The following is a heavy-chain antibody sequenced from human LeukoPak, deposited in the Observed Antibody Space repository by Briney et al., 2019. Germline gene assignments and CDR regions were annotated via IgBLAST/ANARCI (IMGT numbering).Heavy chain of an antibody. CDR1: GGSFSGYY. V-gene: IGHV4-34*01. CDR2: INHSGST. D-gene: IGHD5-18*01. Sequence: SETLSLTCAVYGGSFSGYYWSWIRQPPGKGLEWIGEINHSGSTNYNPSLKSRVTISVDMSKNQFSLKLSSVTAADTAVYYCARGGYSYGGYFDYWGQGTLVTVSS. CDR3: ARGGYSYGGYFDY. J-gene: IGHJ4*02.